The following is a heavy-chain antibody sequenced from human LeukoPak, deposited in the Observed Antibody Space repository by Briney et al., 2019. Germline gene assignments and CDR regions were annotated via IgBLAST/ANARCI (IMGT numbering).Heavy chain of an antibody. Sequence: GGSLRLSCAASGFTFSSYAMSWVRQTPGKGLEWVSAISGSGGSTYYADSVKGRFTISRDFSKNTVLLHMNSLRAEDTAMYYCARGDDSGYYDYFDYWGQGALVTVSS. CDR3: ARGDDSGYYDYFDY. CDR2: ISGSGGST. J-gene: IGHJ4*02. CDR1: GFTFSSYA. V-gene: IGHV3-23*01. D-gene: IGHD3-22*01.